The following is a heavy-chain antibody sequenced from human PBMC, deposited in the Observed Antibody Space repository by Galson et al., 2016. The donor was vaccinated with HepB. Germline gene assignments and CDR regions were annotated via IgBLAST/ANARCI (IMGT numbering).Heavy chain of an antibody. CDR2: IHHTGTS. Sequence: SETLSLTCAVSGASINTSNWWTWVRQAPGTGLEWIGEIHHTGTSNNNPSLLSRFTMSIDNSKNHFSLNLNSVTAADTAVYYCARASVVPGARMLFDSWGQGILVTVSS. CDR1: GASINTSNW. D-gene: IGHD2-2*01. V-gene: IGHV4-4*02. J-gene: IGHJ5*01. CDR3: ARASVVPGARMLFDS.